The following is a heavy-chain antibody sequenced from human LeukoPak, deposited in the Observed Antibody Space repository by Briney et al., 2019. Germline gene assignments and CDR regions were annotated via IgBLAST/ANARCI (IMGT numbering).Heavy chain of an antibody. D-gene: IGHD6-19*01. CDR3: ARDVSVGWPNYYFDY. Sequence: GGSLRLSCAASGFTFSSYAMHWVRQAPGNGLEWVAVISYDGSNKYYADSVKGRFTISRDNSKNALFLQVDSLRPEDTAVYYCARDVSVGWPNYYFDYWGQGTLVTVSS. J-gene: IGHJ4*02. CDR1: GFTFSSYA. V-gene: IGHV3-30-3*01. CDR2: ISYDGSNK.